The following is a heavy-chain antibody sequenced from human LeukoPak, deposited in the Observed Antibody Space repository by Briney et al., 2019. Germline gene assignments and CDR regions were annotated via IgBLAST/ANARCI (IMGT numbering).Heavy chain of an antibody. J-gene: IGHJ4*02. Sequence: GASLRLFCAASGFTFSSYAMSWVRQARGEGRGWVSAISGSGGSTYYADSVKGRFTIYRDNSKNTLYLQMNSLRAEDTAVYYCAKCLGDGRNYYFDYWGQGALVTVSS. V-gene: IGHV3-23*01. CDR1: GFTFSSYA. D-gene: IGHD4-11*01. CDR2: ISGSGGST. CDR3: AKCLGDGRNYYFDY.